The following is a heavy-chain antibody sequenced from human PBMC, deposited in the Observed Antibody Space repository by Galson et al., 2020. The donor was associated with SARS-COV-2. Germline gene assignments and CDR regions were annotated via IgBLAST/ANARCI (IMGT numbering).Heavy chain of an antibody. CDR2: IYTSGST. J-gene: IGHJ4*02. CDR3: AREENFFLVVTATRMCYFDY. CDR1: GGSISSGSYY. D-gene: IGHD2-21*02. V-gene: IGHV4-61*02. Sequence: SETLSLTCTVSGGSISSGSYYWSWIRQPAGKGLEWLGRIYTSGSTNYNPSLKSRVTISVDTSKNQFSLKLSSVTAADTAVYYCAREENFFLVVTATRMCYFDYWGRGTLATVSS.